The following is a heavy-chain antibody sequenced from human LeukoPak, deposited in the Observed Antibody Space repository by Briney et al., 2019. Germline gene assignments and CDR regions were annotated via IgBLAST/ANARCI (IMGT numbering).Heavy chain of an antibody. CDR3: AREGRSSSPMDY. J-gene: IGHJ4*02. V-gene: IGHV5-51*01. CDR1: GYSFTNYW. CDR2: IYPGDSDT. D-gene: IGHD6-6*01. Sequence: ESLKISCKGSGYSFTNYWIGWVRQMPGKGLEWMGVIYPGDSDTIYSPSFQGQVTISVDKSISTAYLQWSSLKASDTAMYYCAREGRSSSPMDYWGQGTLVTVSS.